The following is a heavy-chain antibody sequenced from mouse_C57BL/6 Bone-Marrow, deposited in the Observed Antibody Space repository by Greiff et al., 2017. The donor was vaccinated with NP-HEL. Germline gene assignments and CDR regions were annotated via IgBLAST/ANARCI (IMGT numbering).Heavy chain of an antibody. V-gene: IGHV5-4*01. J-gene: IGHJ3*01. D-gene: IGHD2-4*01. CDR1: GFTFSSYA. Sequence: EVQGVESGGGLVKPGGSLKLSCAASGFTFSSYAMSWVRQTPEKRLEWVATISDGGSYTYYPDNVKGRFTISRDNAKNHLYLQMSHLKSEDTAMYYCARDGAYYDYSAWFAYWGQGTLVTVSA. CDR3: ARDGAYYDYSAWFAY. CDR2: ISDGGSYT.